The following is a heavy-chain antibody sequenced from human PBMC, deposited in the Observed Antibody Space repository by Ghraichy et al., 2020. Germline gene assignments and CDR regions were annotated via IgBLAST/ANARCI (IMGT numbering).Heavy chain of an antibody. Sequence: SETLSLTCAVYGGSFSGYYWSWIRQPPGKGLEWIGEINHSGSTNYNPSLKSRVTISVDTSKNQFSLKLSSVTAADTAVYYCARGLKYSPSPNFDYWGQGTLVTVSS. V-gene: IGHV4-34*01. CDR3: ARGLKYSPSPNFDY. J-gene: IGHJ4*02. D-gene: IGHD2-2*01. CDR1: GGSFSGYY. CDR2: INHSGST.